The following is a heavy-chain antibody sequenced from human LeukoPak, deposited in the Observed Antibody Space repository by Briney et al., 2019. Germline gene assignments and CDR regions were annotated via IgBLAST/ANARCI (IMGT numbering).Heavy chain of an antibody. V-gene: IGHV5-51*01. CDR3: ARLPPVLRYFDWYPTFDY. CDR1: GYSFTSYW. Sequence: GESLKISCKGSGYSFTSYWIGWVRQMPGKGLEWMGIIYPGDSDTRYSPSFQGQVTISADKSISTAYLQWSSLKASDTAMYYCARLPPVLRYFDWYPTFDYWGQGTLVTVSS. CDR2: IYPGDSDT. D-gene: IGHD3-9*01. J-gene: IGHJ4*02.